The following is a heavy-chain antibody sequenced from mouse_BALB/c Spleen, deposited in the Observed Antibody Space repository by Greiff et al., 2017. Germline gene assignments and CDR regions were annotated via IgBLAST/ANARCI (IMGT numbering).Heavy chain of an antibody. CDR3: ARDGYGPLY. Sequence: EVKLEESGGGLVKPGGSLKLSCAASGFTFSDYYMYWVRQTPEKRLEWVATISDGGSYTYYPDSVKGRFTISRDNAKNNLYLQMSSLKSEDTAMYYCARDGYGPLYWGQGTLVTVSA. V-gene: IGHV5-4*02. D-gene: IGHD2-10*02. J-gene: IGHJ3*01. CDR1: GFTFSDYY. CDR2: ISDGGSYT.